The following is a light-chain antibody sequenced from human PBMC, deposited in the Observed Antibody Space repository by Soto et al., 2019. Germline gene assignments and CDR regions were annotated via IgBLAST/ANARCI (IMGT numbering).Light chain of an antibody. CDR2: GAS. V-gene: IGKV3-15*01. CDR3: QEYNGWPPYT. J-gene: IGKJ2*01. CDR1: QSVNSN. Sequence: IVMTQSPVTVSVSLGERATLSCRASQSVNSNLAWYQQKPGQIPRLLIYGASTRATGIPARFSGSGSETEFTLIISSLQSEDFAVYYCQEYNGWPPYTFGQGTKLVIK.